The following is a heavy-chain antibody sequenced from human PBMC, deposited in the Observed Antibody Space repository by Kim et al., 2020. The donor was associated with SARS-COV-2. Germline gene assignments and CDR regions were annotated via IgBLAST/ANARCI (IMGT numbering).Heavy chain of an antibody. CDR1: GGSINNVGYS. J-gene: IGHJ6*02. CDR3: ASGSYASGMDV. Sequence: SETLSLTCAVSGGSINNVGYSWSWIRHLPGMGLVWIGYIYDSGTPYYSPSLNSRVTISLDRSRTQFFLNLNSVTAADTAVYYCASGSYASGMDVWGHGTAVTVSS. V-gene: IGHV4-30-2*01. CDR2: IYDSGTP. D-gene: IGHD3-16*01.